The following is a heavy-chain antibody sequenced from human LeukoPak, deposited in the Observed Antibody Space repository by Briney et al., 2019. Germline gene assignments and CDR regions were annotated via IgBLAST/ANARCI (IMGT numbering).Heavy chain of an antibody. D-gene: IGHD3-10*02. CDR1: GFTFSSYA. Sequence: PGGSLRLSCAVSGFTFSSYAMSWVRQAPGEGLEWVSAISGSGGSTYYADSVKGRFTISRDNAKNSLYLQMNSLRAEDTAVYYCAELGITMIGGVWGKGTTVTISS. V-gene: IGHV3-23*01. J-gene: IGHJ6*04. CDR2: ISGSGGST. CDR3: AELGITMIGGV.